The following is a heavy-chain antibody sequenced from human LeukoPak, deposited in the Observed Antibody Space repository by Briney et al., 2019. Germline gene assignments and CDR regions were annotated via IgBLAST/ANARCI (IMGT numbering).Heavy chain of an antibody. D-gene: IGHD5-24*01. CDR3: ARDPGDGYKAVYYFDY. CDR2: IYYSGST. Sequence: SETLSLTCTVSGGSISSYYWSWIRQPPGKGLEWIGYIYYSGSTNYNPSLKSRVTISVDTSKNQFSLKLSSVTAADTAVYYCARDPGDGYKAVYYFDYWGQGTLVTVSS. CDR1: GGSISSYY. J-gene: IGHJ4*02. V-gene: IGHV4-59*01.